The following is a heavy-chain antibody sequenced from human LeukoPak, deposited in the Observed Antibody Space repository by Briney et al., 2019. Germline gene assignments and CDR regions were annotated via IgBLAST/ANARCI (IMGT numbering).Heavy chain of an antibody. J-gene: IGHJ4*02. CDR1: GFTFSLYW. Sequence: YPGGSLRLSCAASGFTFSLYWMNWVRRAPGKGLEWVANIKQDGSEKNYVDSVKGRFTISRDNAKNSLYLQMNNLRVEDTAMYYCAGGTGFIIKDWGQGTLVTVSS. D-gene: IGHD3-9*01. CDR2: IKQDGSEK. CDR3: AGGTGFIIKD. V-gene: IGHV3-7*03.